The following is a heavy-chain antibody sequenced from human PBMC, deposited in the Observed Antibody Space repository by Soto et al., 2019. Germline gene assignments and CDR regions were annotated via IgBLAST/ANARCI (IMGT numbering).Heavy chain of an antibody. CDR1: GFTFSSYA. V-gene: IGHV3-23*01. Sequence: EVQLLESGGGLVQPGGSLRLSCAASGFTFSSYAMSWVRQAPGKGLERVSAISGSGGGTYYEDSVKGRFTISRDNSKTPLHQQMRDLRADDTSVYYCAKLDEYYDISVCDYWGQGTLVTVSS. J-gene: IGHJ4*02. D-gene: IGHD3-9*01. CDR2: ISGSGGGT. CDR3: AKLDEYYDISVCDY.